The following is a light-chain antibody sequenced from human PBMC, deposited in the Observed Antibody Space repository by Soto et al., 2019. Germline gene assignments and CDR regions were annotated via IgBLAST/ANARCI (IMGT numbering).Light chain of an antibody. J-gene: IGKJ4*01. CDR3: QQYGSSAALT. CDR2: GTS. Sequence: EIVLTQSPGTLSLSPGERATLSCRTSQSVSTLYLAWYQQKSGQAPRLLIYGTSSRATGIPDRFSGSGSGTDFSLTISRLEPEDFAVYYCQQYGSSAALTFGGGTKVEIK. V-gene: IGKV3-20*01. CDR1: QSVSTLY.